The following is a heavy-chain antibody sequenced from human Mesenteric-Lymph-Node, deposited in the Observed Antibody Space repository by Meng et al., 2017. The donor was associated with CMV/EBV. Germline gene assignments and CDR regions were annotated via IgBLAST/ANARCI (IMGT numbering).Heavy chain of an antibody. J-gene: IGHJ4*02. D-gene: IGHD2-2*02. CDR2: ISSSSSYI. V-gene: IGHV3-21*01. Sequence: GESLKISCAASGFTFSSYSMNWVRQAPGKGLEWVSSISSSSSYIYYADSVKGRFTISRDNAKNSLYLQMNSLRAEETAVYYCARQAPYCSSTSCYTGGPDYWGQGTLVTVSS. CDR1: GFTFSSYS. CDR3: ARQAPYCSSTSCYTGGPDY.